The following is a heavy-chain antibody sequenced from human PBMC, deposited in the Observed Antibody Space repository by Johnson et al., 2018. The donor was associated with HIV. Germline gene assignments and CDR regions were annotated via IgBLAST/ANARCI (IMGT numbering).Heavy chain of an antibody. Sequence: VQLVESGGGVVQPGRSLRLSCAASGFTVSSNYMSWVRQAPGKGLEWVSIIYSGGSTYYADSVKGRFTVSRDNAKNSLYLQMNSLRAEDTALYYCARVLGYCTSTSCHDAFDIWGQGTMVTVSS. D-gene: IGHD2-2*03. CDR1: GFTVSSNY. CDR2: IYSGGST. V-gene: IGHV3-66*01. CDR3: ARVLGYCTSTSCHDAFDI. J-gene: IGHJ3*02.